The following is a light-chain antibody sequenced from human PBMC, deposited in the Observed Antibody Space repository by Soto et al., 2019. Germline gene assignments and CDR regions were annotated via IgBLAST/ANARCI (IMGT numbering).Light chain of an antibody. Sequence: QSALTQPHSVSGSPGQSVTISCTGTNSDVGRYNSVSWYQQLPGKAPKIIISAVRQRPSGVPDRFSGSKSGNTASLTISGLQADDEADYFWFSYTANDNWVFGGGTKVTVL. V-gene: IGLV2-11*01. J-gene: IGLJ3*02. CDR2: AVR. CDR1: NSDVGRYNS. CDR3: FSYTANDNWV.